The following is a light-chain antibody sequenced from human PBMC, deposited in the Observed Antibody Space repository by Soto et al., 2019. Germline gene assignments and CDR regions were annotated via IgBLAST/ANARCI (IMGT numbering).Light chain of an antibody. Sequence: QSALTQPASVSGSPGQSITISCTGTSSDVGNYNLVSWYQQHPGKAPKFIIYEDNKRPSGVSNRFSGSKSGNTASLTISGLQAEDEADYYCFSYAGGTTWVFGGGTKLTVL. J-gene: IGLJ3*02. CDR3: FSYAGGTTWV. CDR2: EDN. CDR1: SSDVGNYNL. V-gene: IGLV2-23*01.